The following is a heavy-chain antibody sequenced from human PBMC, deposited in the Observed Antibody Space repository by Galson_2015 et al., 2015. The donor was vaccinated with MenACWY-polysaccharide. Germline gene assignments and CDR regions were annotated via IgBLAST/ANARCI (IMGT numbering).Heavy chain of an antibody. CDR3: ARIPSTVTSLGWFDP. CDR2: MSHSGTS. J-gene: IGHJ5*02. CDR1: GAPINSGGHY. Sequence: TLSLTCSVSGAPINSGGHYWTWIRQHPGKGLEWIGYMSHSGTSNYNPPLKSRAVISVDTSKNQFSLSPTSVTAADTAVYYCARIPSTVTSLGWFDPWGQGTLVTVTS. D-gene: IGHD4-17*01. V-gene: IGHV4-31*03.